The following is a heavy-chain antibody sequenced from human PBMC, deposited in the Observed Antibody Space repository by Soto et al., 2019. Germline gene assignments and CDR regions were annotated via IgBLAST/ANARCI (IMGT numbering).Heavy chain of an antibody. Sequence: GGSLRLSCAASGFTFSSDAISWVRQAPGKGLERDSAISGSGGSTYYADTAKGRFTISRDISNNTLYLQRNSLRADDTAVYYCAKGAPFWFDPWGQGTLVTVSS. CDR3: AKGAPFWFDP. CDR1: GFTFSSDA. V-gene: IGHV3-23*01. J-gene: IGHJ5*02. CDR2: ISGSGGST.